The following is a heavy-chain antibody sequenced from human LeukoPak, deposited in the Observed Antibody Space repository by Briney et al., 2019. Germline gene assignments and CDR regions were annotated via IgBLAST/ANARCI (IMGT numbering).Heavy chain of an antibody. CDR2: INHSGST. CDR3: ARGGRFLY. V-gene: IGHV4-34*01. J-gene: IGHJ4*02. Sequence: PSETLSLTCAVYGXSFSGYYGSWIRQPPGKGLEWIGEINHSGSTNYNPSLKSRVTISVDTSKNQFSLKLSSVTAADTAVYYCARGGRFLYWGQGTLVTVSS. CDR1: GXSFSGYY.